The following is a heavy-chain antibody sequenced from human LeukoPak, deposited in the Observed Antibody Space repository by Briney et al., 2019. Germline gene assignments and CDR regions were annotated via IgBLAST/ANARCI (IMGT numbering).Heavy chain of an antibody. V-gene: IGHV3-33*01. CDR1: GFTFSSYG. CDR2: IWYDGNNK. D-gene: IGHD3-16*02. Sequence: GGSLRLSCAASGFTFSSYGMHWVRQAPGKGLGWVAVIWYDGNNKYYADSVKGRFTISRDNSKNTLYLQMNSLRAEDTAVYYCAGDQTYYDYVWGSYPGYWGQGTLVTVSS. J-gene: IGHJ4*02. CDR3: AGDQTYYDYVWGSYPGY.